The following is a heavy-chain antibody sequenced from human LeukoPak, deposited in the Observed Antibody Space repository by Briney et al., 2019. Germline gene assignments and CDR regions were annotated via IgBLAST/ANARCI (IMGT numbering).Heavy chain of an antibody. CDR3: ASWGTHINFDY. CDR1: GFTVSSNY. D-gene: IGHD3-16*01. J-gene: IGHJ4*02. Sequence: GGSLRLSCAVSGFTVSSNYMSWVRQAPGKGLEWVSVIYSGGSTYYADSVKGRFTISRDNSKNTLYLQMNSLRAEDTAVYYCASWGTHINFDYWGQGTLVTVSS. V-gene: IGHV3-53*01. CDR2: IYSGGST.